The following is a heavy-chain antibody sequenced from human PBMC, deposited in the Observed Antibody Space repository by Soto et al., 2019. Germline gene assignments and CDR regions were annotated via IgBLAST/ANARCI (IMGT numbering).Heavy chain of an antibody. V-gene: IGHV3-21*01. CDR2: ISSSSSYI. CDR1: GFTFSSYS. J-gene: IGHJ4*02. Sequence: PGGSLRLSCAASGFTFSSYSMNWVRQAPGKGLEWVSSISSSSSYIYYADSVKGRFTISRDNAKNSLYLQMNSLRAEDTAVYYCARVASYGSGSPHYDYWGQGTLVTVSS. CDR3: ARVASYGSGSPHYDY. D-gene: IGHD3-10*01.